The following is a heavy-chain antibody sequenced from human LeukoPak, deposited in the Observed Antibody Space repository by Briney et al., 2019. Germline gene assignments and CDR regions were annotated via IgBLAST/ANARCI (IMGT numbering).Heavy chain of an antibody. CDR2: IYYSGST. CDR1: GGSISSSSYY. D-gene: IGHD6-13*01. CDR3: ARGPGAAAGSVFDY. Sequence: SETLSLTRTVSGGSISSSSYYWGWIRQPPGKGLEWIGSIYYSGSTYYNPSLKSRVTISVDTSKNQFSLKLSSVTAADTAVYYCARGPGAAAGSVFDYWGQGTLVTVSS. J-gene: IGHJ4*02. V-gene: IGHV4-39*07.